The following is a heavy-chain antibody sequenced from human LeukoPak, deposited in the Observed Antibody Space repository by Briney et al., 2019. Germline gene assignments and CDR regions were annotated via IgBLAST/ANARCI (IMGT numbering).Heavy chain of an antibody. D-gene: IGHD6-19*01. Sequence: GGSLILSCAASGFTFSDHYIDWVRQAPGKGLEWVARSRNKTKSYTTDYAASVKGRFTISRDGSQNSLFLQMNSLKIEDTAMYYCARAVPHDYWGQGTLVTVSS. CDR1: GFTFSDHY. CDR3: ARAVPHDY. CDR2: SRNKTKSYTT. V-gene: IGHV3-72*01. J-gene: IGHJ4*02.